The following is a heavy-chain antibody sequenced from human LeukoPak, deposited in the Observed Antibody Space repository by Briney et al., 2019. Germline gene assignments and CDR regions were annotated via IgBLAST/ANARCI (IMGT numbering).Heavy chain of an antibody. CDR3: ARSVRIAAAGTGDY. Sequence: GGSLRLSCAASGFTFSSYEMNWVRQAPGKGLEWVSYISSSGSTIYYADSVKGRFTISRDNAKNSLYLQMNSLRAEDTAVYYCARSVRIAAAGTGDYWGQGTLVTVSS. CDR1: GFTFSSYE. V-gene: IGHV3-48*03. CDR2: ISSSGSTI. J-gene: IGHJ4*02. D-gene: IGHD6-13*01.